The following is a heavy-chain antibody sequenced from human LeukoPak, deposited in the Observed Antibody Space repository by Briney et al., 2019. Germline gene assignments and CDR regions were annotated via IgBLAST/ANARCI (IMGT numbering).Heavy chain of an antibody. Sequence: GGSLRLSCAASGFSFSSYSRMWVRQAPGKGLEWVSYISSSGSIIYYADSVKGRFTTSRDNAKDSLYLQMNSLRDEDTAVYCCASSYDSGSYYTEYWGQGTLVTVSS. J-gene: IGHJ4*02. CDR2: ISSSGSII. V-gene: IGHV3-48*02. CDR1: GFSFSSYS. CDR3: ASSYDSGSYYTEY. D-gene: IGHD3-10*01.